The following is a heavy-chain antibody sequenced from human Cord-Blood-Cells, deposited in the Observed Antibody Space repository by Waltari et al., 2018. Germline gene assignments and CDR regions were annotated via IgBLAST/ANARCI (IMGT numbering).Heavy chain of an antibody. CDR2: IIPIFGTT. CDR1: GGTFSSYA. Sequence: QVQLVQSGAEVKKPGSSVKVSCKASGGTFSSYAISWLRQAPGQGLEWLGGIIPIFGTTNYAQKFQGRVTITADESTSTAYMELSSLRSEDTAVYYCVRDQYCGGDCYAFDIWGQGTMVTVSS. V-gene: IGHV1-69*01. J-gene: IGHJ3*02. D-gene: IGHD2-21*02. CDR3: VRDQYCGGDCYAFDI.